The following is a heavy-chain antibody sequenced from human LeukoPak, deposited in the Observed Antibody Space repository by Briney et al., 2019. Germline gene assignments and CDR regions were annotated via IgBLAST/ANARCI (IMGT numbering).Heavy chain of an antibody. D-gene: IGHD3-22*01. CDR1: GFTFSNYG. Sequence: GGSLRLSCAASGFTFSNYGIHWVRQAPGKGLEWVAFIRYDGSNKYYADSVKGRFTISRDNSKNTLYLQMNSLRAEDTAVYYCAKPDYYDSSGSPYWGQGTLVTVSS. V-gene: IGHV3-30*02. J-gene: IGHJ4*02. CDR3: AKPDYYDSSGSPY. CDR2: IRYDGSNK.